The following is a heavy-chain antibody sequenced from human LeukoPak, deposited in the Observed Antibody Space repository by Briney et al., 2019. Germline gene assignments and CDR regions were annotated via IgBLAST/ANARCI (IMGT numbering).Heavy chain of an antibody. J-gene: IGHJ4*02. Sequence: SETLSLTCTVSGYSISSGHYWGWIRQPPGKGLEWIGYIFYSGSTKYNPSLKSRVSISVDTSKNQFSLKLSSVTAADTAVYYCARVSTYYYDSSGYLYYFDYWGQGTLVTVSS. D-gene: IGHD3-22*01. CDR3: ARVSTYYYDSSGYLYYFDY. CDR2: IFYSGST. V-gene: IGHV4-61*01. CDR1: GYSISSGHY.